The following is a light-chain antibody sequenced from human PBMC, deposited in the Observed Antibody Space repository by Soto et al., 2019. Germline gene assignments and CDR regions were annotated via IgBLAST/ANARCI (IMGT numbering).Light chain of an antibody. Sequence: QSALTQPPSASGSPGQSVTISCTGTSSDVGGYNYVSWYQQHPGKAPKLMIYEVSKRPSGVPDRFSGYKSGNTASLTVSGLQAEDEADYYCSSYAGSNNFGVFGTGTKLTVL. J-gene: IGLJ1*01. CDR1: SSDVGGYNY. V-gene: IGLV2-8*01. CDR2: EVS. CDR3: SSYAGSNNFGV.